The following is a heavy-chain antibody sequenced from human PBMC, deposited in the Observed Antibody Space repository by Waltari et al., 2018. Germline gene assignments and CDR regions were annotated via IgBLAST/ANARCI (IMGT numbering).Heavy chain of an antibody. Sequence: QLQLQESGPGLVKPSETLSLTCTVSGGSISSSSYYWGWIRQPPGKGLEWIGSIYYSGSTYYNPSLKSRVTISVDTSKNQFSLKLSSVTAADTAVYYCARVRKIPLSNYFDYWGQGTLVTVSS. J-gene: IGHJ4*02. CDR3: ARVRKIPLSNYFDY. CDR2: IYYSGST. V-gene: IGHV4-39*07. CDR1: GGSISSSSYY.